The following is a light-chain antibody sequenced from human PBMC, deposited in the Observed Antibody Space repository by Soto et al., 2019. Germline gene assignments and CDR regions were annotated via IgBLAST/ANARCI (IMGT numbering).Light chain of an antibody. Sequence: IQMTQSPSTLSASVGDRVTITCRASQSISSWLAWYQQKPGKAPKLLIYDASSLESGVPSRFSGSGSGTEFTLTISSLQPDDFATYYCQQCNSYSYTFGQGTRLEIK. J-gene: IGKJ5*01. V-gene: IGKV1-5*01. CDR3: QQCNSYSYT. CDR1: QSISSW. CDR2: DAS.